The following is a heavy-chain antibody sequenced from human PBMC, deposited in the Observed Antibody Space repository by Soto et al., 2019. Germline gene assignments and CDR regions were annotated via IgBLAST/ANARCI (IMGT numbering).Heavy chain of an antibody. CDR1: GYTFTGYY. Sequence: ASVKVSCKTSGYTFTGYYMHWVRQAPGQGLEWMGWINPNSGAANYAQKFQGRVTMTRDESTSTAYMELSSLRSEDTAVYYCARDQEENNSPFYYYYGMDVWGQGTTVTVSS. CDR2: INPNSGAA. D-gene: IGHD1-20*01. CDR3: ARDQEENNSPFYYYYGMDV. J-gene: IGHJ6*02. V-gene: IGHV1-2*02.